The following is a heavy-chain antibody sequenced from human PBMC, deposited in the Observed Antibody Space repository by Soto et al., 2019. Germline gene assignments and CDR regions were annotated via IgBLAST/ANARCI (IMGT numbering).Heavy chain of an antibody. V-gene: IGHV3-30-3*01. D-gene: IGHD2-2*02. CDR2: ISYDGSNK. CDR3: ARDIVVVPAAISFWFDP. J-gene: IGHJ5*02. CDR1: GFTFSSYA. Sequence: VQLVESGGGLVKPGGSLRLSCAASGFTFSSYAMHWVRQAPGKGLEWVAVISYDGSNKYYADSVKGRFTISRDNSKNTLYLQMNSLRAEDTAVYYCARDIVVVPAAISFWFDPWGQGTLVTVSS.